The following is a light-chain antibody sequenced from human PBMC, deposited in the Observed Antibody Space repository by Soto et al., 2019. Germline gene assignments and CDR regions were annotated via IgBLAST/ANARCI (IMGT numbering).Light chain of an antibody. CDR1: HCIRIY. J-gene: IGKJ5*01. V-gene: IGKV1-8*01. CDR2: SST. CDR3: QQTYSAPIT. Sequence: AIRMTQSPSSLSASTVDRVTITFLASHCIRIYLNLYQHKPLKVPKLLIYSSTNLQIGVPSRFSGRGAGTDFTFTIGSLHPEEFATYYCQQTYSAPITFGQGTRLEIK.